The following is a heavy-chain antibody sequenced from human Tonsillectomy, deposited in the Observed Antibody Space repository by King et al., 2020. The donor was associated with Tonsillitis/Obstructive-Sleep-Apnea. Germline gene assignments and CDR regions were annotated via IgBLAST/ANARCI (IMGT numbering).Heavy chain of an antibody. CDR1: GYRFTGYW. V-gene: IGHV5-51*03. J-gene: IGHJ5*02. Sequence: EVQLVESGAEVKKPGESLKISCKGSGYRFTGYWIGWVRQMPGKGLEWMGIIYPADSDTRYSPSFQGQVTISADKSISTAYLQWSRLKASDSAMYYCARRGYCDGGTGNNWFDPWGQGTLVTVS. CDR2: IYPADSDT. D-gene: IGHD2-15*01. CDR3: ARRGYCDGGTGNNWFDP.